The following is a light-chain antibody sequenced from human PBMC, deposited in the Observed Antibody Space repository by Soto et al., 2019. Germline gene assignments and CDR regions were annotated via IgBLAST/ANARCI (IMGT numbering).Light chain of an antibody. Sequence: DIQMTQSPSSLSASVADRVTITCRASQTISSFLNWYQQKPGKAPKLLIHAASGLQSGVPSRFSGSGSGTDFSLTISSLQPEDFAIYYCQQSFSNPPTFGGGTKVEVK. CDR1: QTISSF. V-gene: IGKV1-39*01. CDR3: QQSFSNPPT. CDR2: AAS. J-gene: IGKJ4*01.